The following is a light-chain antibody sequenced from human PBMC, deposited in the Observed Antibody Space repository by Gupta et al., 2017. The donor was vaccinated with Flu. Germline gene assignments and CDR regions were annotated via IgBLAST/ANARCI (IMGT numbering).Light chain of an antibody. CDR1: NIGSKS. J-gene: IGLJ2*01. Sequence: SYVLTQPPSESVAPGKTARITCGGDNIGSKSVHWYQQKPGQAPVLVVYDNSDRPSGIPERFSGSNSGNTANLTISRVGAGDEADDDCQLWDGSGGHGVFGGGTKLTVL. CDR2: DNS. V-gene: IGLV3-21*03. CDR3: QLWDGSGGHGV.